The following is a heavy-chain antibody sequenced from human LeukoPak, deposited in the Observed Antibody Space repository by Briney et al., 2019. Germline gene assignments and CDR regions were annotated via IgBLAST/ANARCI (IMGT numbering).Heavy chain of an antibody. CDR3: AKDWLFGPPKEGYGMDV. J-gene: IGHJ6*02. D-gene: IGHD3-3*01. CDR1: GFTFDDYT. Sequence: GGSLRLSCAASGFTFDDYTMHWVRQAPGKGLEWVSLISWDGGSTYYADSVKGRFTISRDNSKNSLYLQMNSLRTEDTALYYCAKDWLFGPPKEGYGMDVWGQGTTVTVSS. V-gene: IGHV3-43*01. CDR2: ISWDGGST.